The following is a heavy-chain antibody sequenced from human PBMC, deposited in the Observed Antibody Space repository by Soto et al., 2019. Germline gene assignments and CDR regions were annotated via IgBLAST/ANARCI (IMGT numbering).Heavy chain of an antibody. CDR3: AREGGRYCTGGSCQVDY. D-gene: IGHD2-15*01. J-gene: IGHJ4*02. Sequence: QLQLQESGPGLVKPSETLSLTCTVSGGSISSSSYYWGWIRQPPGKGLEWIGSIYYSGNTYYTPSLKSRVTLSVDTSKNQFSLKLSYVTAADTAVYYCAREGGRYCTGGSCQVDYWGQGTLVTVSS. V-gene: IGHV4-39*02. CDR1: GGSISSSSYY. CDR2: IYYSGNT.